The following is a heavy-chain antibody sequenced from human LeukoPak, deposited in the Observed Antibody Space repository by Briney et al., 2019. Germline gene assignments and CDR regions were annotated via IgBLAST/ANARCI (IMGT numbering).Heavy chain of an antibody. CDR1: GFTFSSYA. J-gene: IGHJ4*02. V-gene: IGHV3-48*03. D-gene: IGHD3-22*01. Sequence: PGGSLRLSCAASGFTFSSYAMSWVRQAPGKGLEWVSYISSSGSTIYYADSVKGRFTISRDNAKNSLYLQMNSLRAEDTAVYYCARVGETSRNRNYYDSSGYFGYWGQGTLVTVSS. CDR2: ISSSGSTI. CDR3: ARVGETSRNRNYYDSSGYFGY.